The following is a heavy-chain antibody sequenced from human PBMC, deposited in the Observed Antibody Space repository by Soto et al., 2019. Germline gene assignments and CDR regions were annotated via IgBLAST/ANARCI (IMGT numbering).Heavy chain of an antibody. Sequence: GGSLRLSCAISGFSVSSNYLSWVRQAPGKGLEWVSVHYSGGSTYYADSVQGRFTISRDKSNNTLYLQMRRVRAEDTAVYFCARYRHTRGTVGATSTLDPWGQGTQVTISS. CDR1: GFSVSSNY. V-gene: IGHV3-53*01. CDR3: ARYRHTRGTVGATSTLDP. CDR2: HYSGGST. J-gene: IGHJ5*02. D-gene: IGHD1-26*01.